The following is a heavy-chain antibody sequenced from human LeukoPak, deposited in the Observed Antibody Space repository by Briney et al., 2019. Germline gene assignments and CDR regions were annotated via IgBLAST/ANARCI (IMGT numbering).Heavy chain of an antibody. D-gene: IGHD3-9*01. CDR3: ARGAGYYDILTGYYKGYLDY. Sequence: PVKVSCKASGGTFSSYAISWVRQAPGQGLEWMGGIIPIFGTANYAQKFQGRVTITADESTSTAYMELSSLRSEDTAVYYCARGAGYYDILTGYYKGYLDYWGQGTLVTVSS. J-gene: IGHJ4*02. V-gene: IGHV1-69*13. CDR1: GGTFSSYA. CDR2: IIPIFGTA.